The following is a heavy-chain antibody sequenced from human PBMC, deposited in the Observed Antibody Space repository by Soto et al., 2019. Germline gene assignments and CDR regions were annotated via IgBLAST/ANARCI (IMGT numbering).Heavy chain of an antibody. CDR1: GFIFSGYW. V-gene: IGHV3-74*01. Sequence: EVQLVESGGGLVQPGGSLRLSCAASGFIFSGYWMHWVRQAPGKGLVWVSRINSDGSTTSYADSVKGRFTISRDNAKNTMYLQMNSLRAEDTAVYYCAGLLGGSGSFIDYWGQGTLVTVSS. CDR2: INSDGSTT. CDR3: AGLLGGSGSFIDY. J-gene: IGHJ4*02. D-gene: IGHD3-10*01.